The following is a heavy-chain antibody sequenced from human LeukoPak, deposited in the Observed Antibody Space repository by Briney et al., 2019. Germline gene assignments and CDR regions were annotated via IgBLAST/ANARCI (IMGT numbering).Heavy chain of an antibody. D-gene: IGHD5-24*01. Sequence: PSETLSLTCAVYGGSFSGYYWSWIRQPPGKGREWIGEINHSGSTNYNPSLKSRVTISVDTSKNQFSLKLSSVTAADTAVYYCARGRMATILENYFDYWGQGTLVTVSS. CDR3: ARGRMATILENYFDY. J-gene: IGHJ4*02. V-gene: IGHV4-34*01. CDR1: GGSFSGYY. CDR2: INHSGST.